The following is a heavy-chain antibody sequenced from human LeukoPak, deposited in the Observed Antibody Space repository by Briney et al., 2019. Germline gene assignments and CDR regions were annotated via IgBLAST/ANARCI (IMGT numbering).Heavy chain of an antibody. CDR1: GFTFSSYA. Sequence: GGSLRLSCAASGFTFSSYAMHWVRQAPGKGLEWVAVISYDGSNKYYADSVKGRFTISRDNSKNTLYLQMNSLRAEDTAVYYCARGRAAGCCYYYGMDVWGQGTTVTVSS. CDR2: ISYDGSNK. D-gene: IGHD3-10*01. J-gene: IGHJ6*02. V-gene: IGHV3-30-3*01. CDR3: ARGRAAGCCYYYGMDV.